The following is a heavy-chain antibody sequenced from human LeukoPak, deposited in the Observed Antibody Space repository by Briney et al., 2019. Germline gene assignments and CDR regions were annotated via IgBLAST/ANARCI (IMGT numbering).Heavy chain of an antibody. D-gene: IGHD6-19*01. Sequence: ASVKVSFKASGGTFSSYAISWVRQAPGQGLEWMGGIIPIFGTANYAQKFQGRVTITADESTSTAYMELSSLRSEDTAVYYCAAPHRGLRSEYSSGWYDYFFDYWGQGTLVTVSS. V-gene: IGHV1-69*13. CDR3: AAPHRGLRSEYSSGWYDYFFDY. J-gene: IGHJ4*02. CDR2: IIPIFGTA. CDR1: GGTFSSYA.